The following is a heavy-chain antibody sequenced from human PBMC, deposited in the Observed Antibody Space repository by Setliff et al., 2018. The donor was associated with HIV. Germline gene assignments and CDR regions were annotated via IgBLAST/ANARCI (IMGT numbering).Heavy chain of an antibody. CDR3: AKRGGVPDAMWCAFDI. J-gene: IGHJ3*02. D-gene: IGHD2-2*01. V-gene: IGHV3-48*01. CDR2: ISTSSSTI. CDR1: RFTFSSYS. Sequence: PGGSLRLSCAASRFTFSSYSMHWVRQAPGKGLEWVSYISTSSSTIYSADSVKGRLTISRDNSRNTFYLQVNSLKAEDTAVYYCAKRGGVPDAMWCAFDIWGQGTMVTVSS.